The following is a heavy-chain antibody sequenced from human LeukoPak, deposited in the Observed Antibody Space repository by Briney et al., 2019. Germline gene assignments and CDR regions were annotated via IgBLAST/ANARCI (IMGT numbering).Heavy chain of an antibody. Sequence: PSETLSLTCTVSGGSISSGSYYWSWIRQPAGKGLEWIGRIYTSGSTNYNPSLKSRVTISVDTSKNQFSLKLSSVTAADTAVYYCARDTFHKGKRRDYYYYMDVWGKGTTVTISS. D-gene: IGHD3-10*01. CDR2: IYTSGST. CDR3: ARDTFHKGKRRDYYYYMDV. CDR1: GGSISSGSYY. J-gene: IGHJ6*03. V-gene: IGHV4-61*02.